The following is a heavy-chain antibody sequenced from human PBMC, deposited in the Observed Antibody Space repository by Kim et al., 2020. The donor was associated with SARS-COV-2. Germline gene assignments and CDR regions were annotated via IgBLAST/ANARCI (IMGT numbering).Heavy chain of an antibody. CDR3: AKAGSNSYFDY. D-gene: IGHD4-4*01. Sequence: TYYADSGKGRFTISRDNSKNTLHLQMNSLRAEDTAVYYCAKAGSNSYFDYWGQGTLVTVSS. V-gene: IGHV3-23*01. J-gene: IGHJ4*02. CDR2: T.